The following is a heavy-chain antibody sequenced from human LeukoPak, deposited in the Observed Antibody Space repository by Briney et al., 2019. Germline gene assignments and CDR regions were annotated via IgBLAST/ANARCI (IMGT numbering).Heavy chain of an antibody. CDR3: ARREGDYGYWYFDL. CDR1: GGSISSYY. D-gene: IGHD4-17*01. Sequence: SETLSLTCTVSGGSISSYYWSWIRQPPGKGLEWIGYIYYSGSTNYNASLKSRVTISVDTTKNQFSLKLSYVTAADAAVYYCARREGDYGYWYFDLWGRGTLVTVSS. V-gene: IGHV4-59*08. CDR2: IYYSGST. J-gene: IGHJ2*01.